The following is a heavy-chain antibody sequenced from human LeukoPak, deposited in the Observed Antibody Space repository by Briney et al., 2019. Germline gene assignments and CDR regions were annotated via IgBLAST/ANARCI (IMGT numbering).Heavy chain of an antibody. D-gene: IGHD3-22*01. J-gene: IGHJ4*02. CDR3: AKGGYYYDSTGYHYAGGDY. CDR2: ISYDGSDE. V-gene: IGHV3-30*18. CDR1: GFTFSSYG. Sequence: GGSLRLSCAASGFTFSSYGMHWVRQAPGKGLEWVAVISYDGSDEFYADSVKGRFTISRDNSKDTLYLQMNSLRREDTAVYYCAKGGYYYDSTGYHYAGGDYWGQGTLVTVSS.